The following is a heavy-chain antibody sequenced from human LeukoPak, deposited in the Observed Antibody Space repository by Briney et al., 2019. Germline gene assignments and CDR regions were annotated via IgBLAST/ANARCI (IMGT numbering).Heavy chain of an antibody. CDR3: ARCSQWYWFDP. Sequence: SETLSLTCTVSGGSVSNSLYYWSWIRQPPGKGLEWIGYIYYNGDTNYNPSLKSRVIISIDTSSNQFSLRLNSMTAADTAVYYCARCSQWYWFDPWGQGTLVTVSS. J-gene: IGHJ5*02. CDR2: IYYNGDT. D-gene: IGHD2-8*01. CDR1: GGSVSNSLYY. V-gene: IGHV4-61*01.